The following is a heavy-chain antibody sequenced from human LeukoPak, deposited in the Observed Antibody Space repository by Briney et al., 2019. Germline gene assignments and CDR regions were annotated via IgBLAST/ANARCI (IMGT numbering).Heavy chain of an antibody. CDR2: IIPIFGTA. V-gene: IGHV1-69*05. CDR1: GYTFTSYG. D-gene: IGHD6-19*01. CDR3: AREAVAGLKGYYFDY. Sequence: GASVKVSCKASGYTFTSYGISWVRQAPGQGLEWMGGIIPIFGTANYAQKFQGRVTITTDESTSTAYMELSSLRSEDTAVYYCAREAVAGLKGYYFDYWGQGTLVTVSS. J-gene: IGHJ4*02.